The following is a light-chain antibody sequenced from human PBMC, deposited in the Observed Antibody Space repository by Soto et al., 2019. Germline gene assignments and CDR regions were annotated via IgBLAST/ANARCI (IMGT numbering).Light chain of an antibody. CDR1: SSNIGAGYD. CDR3: QSYDSSLSGV. Sequence: QSVLTQPPSVSGAPGHRVTISCTGSSSNIGAGYDVHWYQQFPGTAPNLLIYGNSNRPSGVPDRFSGSKSGISASLAITGLQAEDEADYYCQSYDSSLSGVFGSGTRSPS. J-gene: IGLJ1*01. CDR2: GNS. V-gene: IGLV1-40*01.